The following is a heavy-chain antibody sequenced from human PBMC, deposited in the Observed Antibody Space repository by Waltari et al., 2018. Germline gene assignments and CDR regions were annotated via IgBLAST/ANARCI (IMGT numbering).Heavy chain of an antibody. CDR2: KSDDVNYI. CDR3: ARRGWEILRGFDY. D-gene: IGHD1-26*01. V-gene: IGHV3-30*03. J-gene: IGHJ4*02. Sequence: QVQLVESGGGVVQPGRSLRLSCAASGFTFSSYGMHWVRQAPGKGVEWLAVKSDDVNYIYYADPVKVRLTISRDNSKNTGFLQMNSLKSEDTAVYYCARRGWEILRGFDYWGQGTLVTVSS. CDR1: GFTFSSYG.